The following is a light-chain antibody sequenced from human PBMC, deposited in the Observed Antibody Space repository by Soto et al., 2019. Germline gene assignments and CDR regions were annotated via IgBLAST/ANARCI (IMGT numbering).Light chain of an antibody. CDR1: QGIRND. CDR2: VAS. CDR3: LQQNSYPLT. Sequence: DIQMTQSPSSLSASVGDRVTITCRASQGIRNDLAWYQEKPGKAPKRLIYVASRLQSGVPSRFSGIVSGTEFTLTISSLQSEDSATYYCLQQNSYPLTFGGGTKVEIK. V-gene: IGKV1-17*01. J-gene: IGKJ4*01.